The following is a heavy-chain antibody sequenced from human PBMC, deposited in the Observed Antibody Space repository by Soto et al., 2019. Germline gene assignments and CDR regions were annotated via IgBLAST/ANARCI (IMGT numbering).Heavy chain of an antibody. CDR2: INHSGST. CDR3: AKDIAVAWNRGYFDY. V-gene: IGHV4-34*01. J-gene: IGHJ4*02. Sequence: PSETLSLTCAVYGGSFSGYYWSWIRQPPGKGLDWIGEINHSGSTNYNPSLKSRVTISVDTSKNQFSLKLSSATAADTAVYYCAKDIAVAWNRGYFDYWGQGTLVPVSS. CDR1: GGSFSGYY. D-gene: IGHD6-19*01.